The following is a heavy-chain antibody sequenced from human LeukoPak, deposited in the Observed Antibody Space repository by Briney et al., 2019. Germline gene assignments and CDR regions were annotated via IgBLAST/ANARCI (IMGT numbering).Heavy chain of an antibody. D-gene: IGHD1-26*01. CDR1: GGSITSYY. V-gene: IGHV4-59*08. Sequence: SETLSLTCTVSGGSITSYYWNWIRQPPGKGLEWIGYVHYSGDTNYSPSLKSRATISVDTSKNQFSLKLSSVIAADTAVYYCASGTYYYFDYWGQGTLVTVSS. CDR3: ASGTYYYFDY. J-gene: IGHJ4*02. CDR2: VHYSGDT.